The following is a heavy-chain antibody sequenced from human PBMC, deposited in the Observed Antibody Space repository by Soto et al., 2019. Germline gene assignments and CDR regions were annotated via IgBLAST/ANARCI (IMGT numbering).Heavy chain of an antibody. Sequence: SETLSLTCAVTGGSISSSNWWSWVRQPPGKGLEWIGEIYHSGSTNYNPSLKSRVTISVDKSKNQFSLKLSSVTAADTAVYYCARDLRYYGSGSSDYWGQGTLVTVSS. V-gene: IGHV4-4*02. J-gene: IGHJ4*02. CDR3: ARDLRYYGSGSSDY. CDR1: GGSISSSNW. D-gene: IGHD3-10*01. CDR2: IYHSGST.